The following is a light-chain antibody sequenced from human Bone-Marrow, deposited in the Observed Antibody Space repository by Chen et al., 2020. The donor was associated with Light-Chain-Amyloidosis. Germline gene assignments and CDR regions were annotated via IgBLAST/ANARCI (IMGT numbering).Light chain of an antibody. V-gene: IGLV3-21*02. CDR1: NIGSTS. CDR2: ADS. CDR3: QVWDRSSDRPV. J-gene: IGLJ3*02. Sequence: SYVLTQPSSVSVAPGQTATIACGGNNIGSTSVNWYQQPPGQAPQLVVYADSDRPSGIPERLSGSNSGNTATLTISRVEAGDEADYYCQVWDRSSDRPVFGGGTKLTVL.